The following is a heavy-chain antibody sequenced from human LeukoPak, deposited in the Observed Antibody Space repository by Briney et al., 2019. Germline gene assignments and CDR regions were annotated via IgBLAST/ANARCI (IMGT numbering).Heavy chain of an antibody. Sequence: SETLSLTCTVSGGSISSSSYYWGWIRQPPGKGLEWIGSIYYSGSTYYNPSLKSRVTISVDTSKNQFSLKLSSVTAADTAVYYCARGRSGSFWGQGTLVTVSS. J-gene: IGHJ4*02. D-gene: IGHD3-10*01. CDR1: GGSISSSSYY. CDR3: ARGRSGSF. CDR2: IYYSGST. V-gene: IGHV4-39*01.